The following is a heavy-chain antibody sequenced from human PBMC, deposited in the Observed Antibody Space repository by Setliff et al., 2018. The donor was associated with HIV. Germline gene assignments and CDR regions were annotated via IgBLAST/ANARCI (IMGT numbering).Heavy chain of an antibody. Sequence: LSLTCAVYGGSFSGYFWSWVRQPPGKGLEWIGDIHHSGGTNYNPTLKSRVTTSADTSKNELFLTLSSVTASDTATYYCAKLTPDPTGANLDFWSAYPTGWFDPWGQGTLVTVSS. CDR2: IHHSGGT. CDR3: AKLTPDPTGANLDFWSAYPTGWFDP. J-gene: IGHJ5*02. D-gene: IGHD3-3*01. V-gene: IGHV4-34*01. CDR1: GGSFSGYF.